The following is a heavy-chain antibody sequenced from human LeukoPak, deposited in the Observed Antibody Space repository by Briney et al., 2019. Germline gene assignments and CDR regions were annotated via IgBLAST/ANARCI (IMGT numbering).Heavy chain of an antibody. CDR1: GYSFTNYC. CDR2: INPGGGST. V-gene: IGHV1-46*01. J-gene: IGHJ3*02. Sequence: ASVKVSCKASGYSFTNYCLHWVRQAPGQGFEWMGIINPGGGSTTYAQKFQGRVTMTRDTSTGTVYMELSSLRSEDTAVYYCARGGFTTMVRGVIITLDAFDIWGQGTMVTVSS. D-gene: IGHD3-10*01. CDR3: ARGGFTTMVRGVIITLDAFDI.